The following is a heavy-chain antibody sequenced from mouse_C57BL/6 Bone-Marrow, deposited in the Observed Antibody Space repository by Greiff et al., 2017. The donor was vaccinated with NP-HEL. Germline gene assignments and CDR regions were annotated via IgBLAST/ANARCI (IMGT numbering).Heavy chain of an antibody. Sequence: VQLKQSGPELVKPGASVKISCKASGYSFTDYNMNWVKQSNGKSLEWIGVINPNYGTTSYNQKFKGKATLTVDQSSSTAYMQLNSLTSEDSAVYYCARGGWLLRLYYAMDYWGQGTSVTVSS. CDR3: ARGGWLLRLYYAMDY. CDR1: GYSFTDYN. J-gene: IGHJ4*01. CDR2: INPNYGTT. D-gene: IGHD2-3*01. V-gene: IGHV1-39*01.